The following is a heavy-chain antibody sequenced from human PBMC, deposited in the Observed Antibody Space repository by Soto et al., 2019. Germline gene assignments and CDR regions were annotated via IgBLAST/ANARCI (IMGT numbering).Heavy chain of an antibody. V-gene: IGHV3-48*01. D-gene: IGHD2-15*01. CDR1: GFTFSTYS. Sequence: PGGSLRLSWAASGFTFSTYSMNWVRQAPGKGLKWDSYTSTTGSTIYYADSVKGRFTISRDNAKNSLYLQMTSLRAEDTAVYYRARYKGYCSGGSCYYYYYMDVWGKGTTVTVSS. CDR3: ARYKGYCSGGSCYYYYYMDV. CDR2: TSTTGSTI. J-gene: IGHJ6*03.